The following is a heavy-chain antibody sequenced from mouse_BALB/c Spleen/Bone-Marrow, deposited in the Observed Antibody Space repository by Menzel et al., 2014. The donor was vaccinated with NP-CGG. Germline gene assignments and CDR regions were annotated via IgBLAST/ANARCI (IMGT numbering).Heavy chain of an antibody. Sequence: EVHLVESGGGLVKPGGSLKLSCAASGFTFSSYTMSWVRQTPEKRLEWVATISSGGSYTYYPDSVKGRFTISRDNAKNTLYLQMSSLKSEDTATYYCTRDGKGNYDYAMDYWGQGTSVTVSS. CDR1: GFTFSSYT. CDR3: TRDGKGNYDYAMDY. D-gene: IGHD2-1*01. J-gene: IGHJ4*01. V-gene: IGHV5-6-4*01. CDR2: ISSGGSYT.